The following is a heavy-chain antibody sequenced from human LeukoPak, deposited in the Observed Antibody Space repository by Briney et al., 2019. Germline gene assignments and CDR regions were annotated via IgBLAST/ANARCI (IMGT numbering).Heavy chain of an antibody. V-gene: IGHV3-74*01. CDR3: ARGGVGATPFDY. J-gene: IGHJ4*02. D-gene: IGHD1-26*01. CDR1: GFTFTTYW. Sequence: GGSLRLSCAASGFTFTTYWMHWVRQAPGKGLVWVSHINSDGSITSYADSVKGRFTISRDNAKNTLHLQMNSLRGEDTAVYYCARGGVGATPFDYWGRGTLVTVSS. CDR2: INSDGSIT.